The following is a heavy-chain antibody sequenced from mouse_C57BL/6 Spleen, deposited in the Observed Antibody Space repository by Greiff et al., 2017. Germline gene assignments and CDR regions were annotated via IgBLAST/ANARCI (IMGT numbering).Heavy chain of an antibody. J-gene: IGHJ2*01. CDR3: ARSSLGRYYFDY. D-gene: IGHD4-1*01. Sequence: QVQLQQPGTELVKPGASVKLSCKASGYTFTSYWMHWVKQRPGQGLEWIGNINPRNGGTNYNEKFKSKATLTVDKSSSTAYMQLSSLTSEDSAVYYCARSSLGRYYFDYWGQGTTLTVSS. CDR1: GYTFTSYW. V-gene: IGHV1-53*01. CDR2: INPRNGGT.